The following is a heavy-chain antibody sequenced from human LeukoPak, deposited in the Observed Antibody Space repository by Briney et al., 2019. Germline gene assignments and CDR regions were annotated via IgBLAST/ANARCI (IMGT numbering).Heavy chain of an antibody. D-gene: IGHD5-18*01. J-gene: IGHJ4*02. CDR1: GGSISSYY. V-gene: IGHV4-59*01. CDR2: IYYSGST. CDR3: ARMGYSYGYFDY. Sequence: PSETLSLTCTVSGGSISSYYWSWIRQPPGKGLEWIGYIYYSGSTNYNPSIKSRVTISVDTSKNQFSLKLSSVTAADTAVYYCARMGYSYGYFDYWGQGTLVTVSS.